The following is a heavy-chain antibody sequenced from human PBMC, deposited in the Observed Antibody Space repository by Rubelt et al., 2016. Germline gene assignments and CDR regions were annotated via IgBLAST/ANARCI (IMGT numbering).Heavy chain of an antibody. CDR2: SYSTGSA. D-gene: IGHD1-26*01. V-gene: IGHV4-61*01. Sequence: QVQLQESGPGLVKPSEPLSLTCTVSGASVSSGSYYWTWIRQAPERGLEWIGFSYSTGSADYNPSLKSGVAISVDTSKNQFSLTLYSVTAADTAIYYCARDPLSGTYLDYWGQGILVTVSS. CDR1: GASVSSGSYY. J-gene: IGHJ4*02. CDR3: ARDPLSGTYLDY.